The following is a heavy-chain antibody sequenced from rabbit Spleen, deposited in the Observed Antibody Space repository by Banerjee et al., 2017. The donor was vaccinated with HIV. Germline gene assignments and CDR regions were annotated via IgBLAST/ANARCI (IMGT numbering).Heavy chain of an antibody. Sequence: QSLEESGGGLVQPEGSLTLTCTASGVSFGNTYYVCWVRQAPGKGLEWIGCIWSGSVGNTYYASWAKGRFTISKSSSTTVTLRMTSLTVADTATYFCTRDSGSGPYIDGYFNLWGPGTLVTVS. V-gene: IGHV1S40*01. CDR1: GVSFGNTYY. J-gene: IGHJ4*01. D-gene: IGHD1-1*01. CDR3: TRDSGSGPYIDGYFNL. CDR2: IWSGSVGNT.